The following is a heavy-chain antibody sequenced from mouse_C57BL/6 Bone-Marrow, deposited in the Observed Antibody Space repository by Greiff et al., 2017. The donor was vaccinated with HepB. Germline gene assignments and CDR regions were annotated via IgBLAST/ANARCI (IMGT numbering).Heavy chain of an antibody. J-gene: IGHJ4*01. CDR3: ARSYSNYSYYAMDY. CDR2: ISDGGSYT. Sequence: EVKLMESGGGLVKPGGSLKLSCAASGFTFSSYAMSWVRQTPEKRLEWVATISDGGSYTYYPDNVKGRFTISRDNAKNNLYLQMSHLKSEDTAMYYCARSYSNYSYYAMDYWGQGTSVTVSS. CDR1: GFTFSSYA. V-gene: IGHV5-4*03. D-gene: IGHD2-5*01.